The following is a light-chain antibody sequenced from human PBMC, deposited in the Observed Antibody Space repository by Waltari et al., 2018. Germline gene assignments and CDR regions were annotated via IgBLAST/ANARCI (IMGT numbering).Light chain of an antibody. CDR1: SSDVGSYTY. J-gene: IGLJ1*01. CDR2: DVT. Sequence: QSALTQPASVSGSPGQSLTLSCSGTSSDVGSYTYASWYQHHPGTPPKLLIYDVTKRPSGVSGRFSGSKSGNTASLTISGLQPEDEADYYCCSYAGGSTFYVFGTETKVTVL. CDR3: CSYAGGSTFYV. V-gene: IGLV2-23*02.